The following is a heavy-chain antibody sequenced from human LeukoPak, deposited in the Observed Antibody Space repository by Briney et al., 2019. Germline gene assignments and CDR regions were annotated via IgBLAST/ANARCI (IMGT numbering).Heavy chain of an antibody. V-gene: IGHV3-30*02. J-gene: IGHJ3*02. D-gene: IGHD5-18*01. CDR3: ARIGYEGAFDI. CDR1: GFTFSYYG. CDR2: VRYDGNDK. Sequence: GGSLRLSCAASGFTFSYYGMYWVRQAPGKRLEWVAFVRYDGNDKYYADSVKGRFTISRDNAKNSLYLQMNSLRAEDTAVYYCARIGYEGAFDIWGQGTVVTVSS.